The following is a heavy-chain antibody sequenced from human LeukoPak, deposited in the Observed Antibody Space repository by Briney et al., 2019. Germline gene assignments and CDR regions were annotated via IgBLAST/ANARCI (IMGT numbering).Heavy chain of an antibody. J-gene: IGHJ4*02. D-gene: IGHD3-22*01. CDR2: INPNSGGT. V-gene: IGHV1-2*02. Sequence: ASVKVSCKASGYTFTGYYMHWVRQAPGQGLEWMGWINPNSGGTNYAQKFQGRVTMTRDTSISTAYMELSRLRSDDTAVYYCAREQYYYDSRDYWGQGTLATVSS. CDR1: GYTFTGYY. CDR3: AREQYYYDSRDY.